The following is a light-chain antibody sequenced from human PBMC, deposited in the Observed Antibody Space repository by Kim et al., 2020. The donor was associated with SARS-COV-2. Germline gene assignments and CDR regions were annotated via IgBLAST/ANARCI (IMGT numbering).Light chain of an antibody. V-gene: IGLV6-57*01. J-gene: IGLJ3*02. CDR3: QSDDAATLLV. CDR1: GGSIASNY. Sequence: NFMLTQPHSVSESPGKTVTISCTRSGGSIASNYVHWHQQRPGSSPTTLIFENDQRPSGVPNRFSGSIDTSSNSASLTISGLKPEDEADYYCQSDDAATLLVFGGGTQLTVL. CDR2: END.